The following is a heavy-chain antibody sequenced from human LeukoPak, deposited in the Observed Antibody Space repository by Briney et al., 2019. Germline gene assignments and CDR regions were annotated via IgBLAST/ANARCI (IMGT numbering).Heavy chain of an antibody. J-gene: IGHJ4*02. D-gene: IGHD6-19*01. CDR2: IYYSGST. V-gene: IGHV4-38-2*02. Sequence: SETLSLTCTVSGYSISSSYYWGWIRQPPGKGLEWIGSIYYSGSTYYNPSLKSRVTISVDTSKNQFSLQLDSVTPEDTAVYYCAREWQWLVDYWGQGTLVTVSS. CDR3: AREWQWLVDY. CDR1: GYSISSSYY.